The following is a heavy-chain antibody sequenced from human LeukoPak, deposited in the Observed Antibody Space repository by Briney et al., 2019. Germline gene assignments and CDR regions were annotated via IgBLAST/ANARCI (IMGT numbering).Heavy chain of an antibody. CDR3: ASSPREFRI. CDR2: MSSSGSTI. V-gene: IGHV3-48*03. CDR1: GFTFSIYE. Sequence: GGSLRLSCAASGFTFSIYEMNWVRQAPGKGLEWVSYMSSSGSTIYYADTVRGRFTISRDNAKNSLYLQMNSLRAEDTAIYYCASSPREFRIWGQGTMVTVSS. D-gene: IGHD3-10*01. J-gene: IGHJ3*02.